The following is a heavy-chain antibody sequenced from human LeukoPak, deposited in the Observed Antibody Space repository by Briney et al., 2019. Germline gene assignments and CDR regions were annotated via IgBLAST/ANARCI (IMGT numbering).Heavy chain of an antibody. CDR1: GFTFSRHP. Sequence: GGSLRLSCAASGFTFSRHPMNWVRQAPGKGLEWVAVIWYDGTNKYYADSVKGRFTISRDNSKNTLYLQMNSLRAEDTAVYYCARDRSSTHLNFWGQGTLVTVSS. J-gene: IGHJ4*02. V-gene: IGHV3-33*08. CDR3: ARDRSSTHLNF. CDR2: IWYDGTNK. D-gene: IGHD2-2*01.